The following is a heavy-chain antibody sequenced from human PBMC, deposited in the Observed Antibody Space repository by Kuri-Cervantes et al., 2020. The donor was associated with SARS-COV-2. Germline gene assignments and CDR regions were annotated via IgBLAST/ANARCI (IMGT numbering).Heavy chain of an antibody. D-gene: IGHD2-21*02. J-gene: IGHJ4*02. V-gene: IGHV3-23*01. Sequence: GESLKISCTASGFPFTSHAISWVRQVPGKGLEWVSTVSGSADSAWYADSVRGRFSISRDNPKNTVYLQMNSLRAEDTAVYYCAKVPLWRFCGGDCYPVYFDYWGQGTLVTVSS. CDR1: GFPFTSHA. CDR2: VSGSADSA. CDR3: AKVPLWRFCGGDCYPVYFDY.